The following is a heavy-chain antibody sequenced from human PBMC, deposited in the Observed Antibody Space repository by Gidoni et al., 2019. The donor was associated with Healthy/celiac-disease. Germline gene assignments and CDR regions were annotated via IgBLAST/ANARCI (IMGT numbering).Heavy chain of an antibody. V-gene: IGHV3-21*01. J-gene: IGHJ3*02. CDR2: ISSSRRYI. CDR3: ARDATGSYYNEAFDI. Sequence: EVQLVESGGGLVKPGGSLRLSCAASGFTFGSYSMNWVRQAPGKGLEWVSSISSSRRYIYYADSVKGRFTISRDNAKNALYLKMNSRRAEDTAVYYCARDATGSYYNEAFDIWGQGTMVTVSS. CDR1: GFTFGSYS. D-gene: IGHD3-10*01.